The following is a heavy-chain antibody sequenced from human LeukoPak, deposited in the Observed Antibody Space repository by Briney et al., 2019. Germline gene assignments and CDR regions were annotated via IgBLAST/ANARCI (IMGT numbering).Heavy chain of an antibody. CDR2: ISISTFTT. Sequence: GGSLRLSCVASGFTFSNFAMSWVRQAPGKGLEWVSGISISTFTTYYADSVRGRFTISRDNSKNSLDLQMNSLRTEDTAVYYSAKDVSYFYGSGSYGFDYWGQGTLVTVSS. D-gene: IGHD3-10*01. J-gene: IGHJ4*02. CDR1: GFTFSNFA. CDR3: AKDVSYFYGSGSYGFDY. V-gene: IGHV3-23*01.